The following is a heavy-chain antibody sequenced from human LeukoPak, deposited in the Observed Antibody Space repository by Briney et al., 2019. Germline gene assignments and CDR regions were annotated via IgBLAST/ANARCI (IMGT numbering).Heavy chain of an antibody. V-gene: IGHV3-30-3*01. D-gene: IGHD4-17*01. CDR3: ARDFRDYRDYVAYFDS. CDR1: GFTFSTYA. J-gene: IGHJ4*02. CDR2: ILYDGTNQ. Sequence: GGSLGLSCAASGFTFSTYAVHWVRQAPGKGLEWVAVILYDGTNQYYADSVKGRFTISRDNSRNTLYLQMNSLKVEDTAVYYCARDFRDYRDYVAYFDSWGQGTLVTVSS.